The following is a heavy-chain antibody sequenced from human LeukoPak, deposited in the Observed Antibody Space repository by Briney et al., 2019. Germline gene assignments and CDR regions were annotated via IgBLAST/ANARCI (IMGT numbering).Heavy chain of an antibody. CDR3: AREGSYCVGGDCYSFDF. Sequence: ATVKVSCKASGYRFISNYIQWVRQAPGLGPEWMGWMHPGNGNTRYAEKFQGRVTMTRDTSINTAYMDLSSLRSDDTAVYYCAREGSYCVGGDCYSFDFWGQGTLITVSS. CDR2: MHPGNGNT. CDR1: GYRFISNY. V-gene: IGHV1-2*02. D-gene: IGHD2-21*02. J-gene: IGHJ4*02.